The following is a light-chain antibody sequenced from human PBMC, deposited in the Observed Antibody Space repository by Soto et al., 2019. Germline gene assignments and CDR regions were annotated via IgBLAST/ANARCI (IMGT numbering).Light chain of an antibody. J-gene: IGKJ1*01. Sequence: EIVLTQSPATVSSFPGDRVTLSCRASQYINTRLAWYQHRPGQAPRLLIYQTSIRAAGIPARFSASGSGTDFTLTISDVQPEDFALYYCHQRQSWPRTFGQGTKVDI. CDR1: QYINTR. V-gene: IGKV3-11*01. CDR2: QTS. CDR3: HQRQSWPRT.